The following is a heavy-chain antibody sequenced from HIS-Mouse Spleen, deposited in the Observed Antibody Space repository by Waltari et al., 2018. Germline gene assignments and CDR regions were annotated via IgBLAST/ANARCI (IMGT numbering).Heavy chain of an antibody. V-gene: IGHV4-34*01. CDR3: AGYNWNYGTDY. CDR1: GGSCSGYC. Sequence: QVQLQQWGAGLLKPSETLSLTCAVYGGSCSGYCWSWIRQPPGKGLEWIGEINHSGSTNYNPSLKSRVTISVDTSKNQFSLKLSSVTAADTAVYYCAGYNWNYGTDYWGQGTLVTVSS. J-gene: IGHJ4*02. D-gene: IGHD1-7*01. CDR2: INHSGST.